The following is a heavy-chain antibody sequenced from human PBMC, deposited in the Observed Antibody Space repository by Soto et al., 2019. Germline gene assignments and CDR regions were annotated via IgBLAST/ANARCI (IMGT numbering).Heavy chain of an antibody. V-gene: IGHV5-51*01. CDR2: IYPGDSDT. J-gene: IGHJ4*02. CDR1: GYRFASYW. Sequence: PGESLKISCKGSGYRFASYWIGWVRQMPGKGLEYMGLIYPGDSDTRYSPSFEGQVIISADKTISTAYLQWTSLRASDTAMYFCATLYATSGYSFDYWGSGTLVTVSS. CDR3: ATLYATSGYSFDY. D-gene: IGHD3-22*01.